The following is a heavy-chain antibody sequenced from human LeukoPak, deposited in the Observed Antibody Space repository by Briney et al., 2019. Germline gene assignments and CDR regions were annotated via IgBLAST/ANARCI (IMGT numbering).Heavy chain of an antibody. J-gene: IGHJ5*02. D-gene: IGHD3-10*01. Sequence: GGSLRLSCAASGFTFSSYGMHWVRQAPGKGLEWVAFIRFDANNEYYADSVKGRFTISRDNSKNTLYLQMNRLRADDTAVYYCARDRSQEFDPWGQGTLVTVSS. V-gene: IGHV3-30*02. CDR1: GFTFSSYG. CDR3: ARDRSQEFDP. CDR2: IRFDANNE.